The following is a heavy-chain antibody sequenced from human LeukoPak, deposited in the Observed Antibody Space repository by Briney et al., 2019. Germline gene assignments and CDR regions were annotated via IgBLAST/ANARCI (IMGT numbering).Heavy chain of an antibody. V-gene: IGHV3-33*01. CDR3: ARRYYYGSGSGDYYYGMDV. CDR2: IWYDGSNK. D-gene: IGHD3-10*01. J-gene: IGHJ6*02. CDR1: GFTFSSYG. Sequence: GGSLRLSCAASGFTFSSYGMHWVRQAPGKGLEWAAVIWYDGSNKYYADSVKGRFTISRDNSKNTLYLQMNSLRAEDTAVYYCARRYYYGSGSGDYYYGMDVWGQGTTVTVSS.